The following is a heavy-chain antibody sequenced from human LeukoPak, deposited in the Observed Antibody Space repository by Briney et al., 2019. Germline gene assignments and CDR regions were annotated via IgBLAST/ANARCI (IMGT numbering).Heavy chain of an antibody. D-gene: IGHD2-8*01. CDR2: ISRTGSII. J-gene: IGHJ4*02. Sequence: PGGSLRLSCAASAFIFSNYGMNWVRQAPGKGLEWVSYISRTGSIIYYADSVKGRFTISRDNAKNSLFLQVNSLRAEDTAVYYRARDQNGVWDWGQGTLVTVSS. CDR3: ARDQNGVWD. CDR1: AFIFSNYG. V-gene: IGHV3-48*03.